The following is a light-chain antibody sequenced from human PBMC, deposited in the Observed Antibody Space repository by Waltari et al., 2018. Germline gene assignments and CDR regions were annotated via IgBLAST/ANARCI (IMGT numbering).Light chain of an antibody. Sequence: QSVLPQPPSASVTPGQRVTIPFSARNSNIRSHSVNWYQQLPGTAPNLLIYTKNQRPSGVPDRFSGSKSGTSATLAIGGLRSADEADYYCAAWDDSLNGWVFGGGTKLTVL. CDR1: NSNIRSHS. CDR3: AAWDDSLNGWV. J-gene: IGLJ3*02. CDR2: TKN. V-gene: IGLV1-44*01.